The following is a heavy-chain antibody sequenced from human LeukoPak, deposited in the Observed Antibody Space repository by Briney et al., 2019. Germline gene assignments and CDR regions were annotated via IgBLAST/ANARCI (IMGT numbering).Heavy chain of an antibody. CDR2: IYTSGST. V-gene: IGHV4-4*07. CDR3: ARDKTYYDMSYYYYMDV. CDR1: GGSISSYY. Sequence: SETLPLTCTVSGGSISSYYWSWIRQPAGKGLEWIGRIYTSGSTNYNPSLKSRVTMSVDTSKNQFSLKLSSVTAADTAVYYCARDKTYYDMSYYYYMDVWGKGTTVTISS. J-gene: IGHJ6*03. D-gene: IGHD3-9*01.